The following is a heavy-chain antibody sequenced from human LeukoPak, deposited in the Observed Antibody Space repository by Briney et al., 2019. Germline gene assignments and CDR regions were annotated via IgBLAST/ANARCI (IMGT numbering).Heavy chain of an antibody. J-gene: IGHJ4*02. CDR3: ARGLVTMVRTIDY. V-gene: IGHV4-39*01. CDR2: IYYSGST. CDR1: GGSISSSSYY. D-gene: IGHD3-10*01. Sequence: SETLSLTCTVSGGSISSSSYYWGWIRRPPGKGLEWIGTIYYSGSTYYNPSLKSRVTISVDTSKNQFSLKLSSVTAADTAVYYCARGLVTMVRTIDYWGQGTLVTVSS.